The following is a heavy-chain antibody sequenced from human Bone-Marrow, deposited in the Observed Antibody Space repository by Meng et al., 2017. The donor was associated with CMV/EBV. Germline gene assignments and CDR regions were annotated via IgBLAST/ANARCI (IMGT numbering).Heavy chain of an antibody. CDR3: AKGTEQRDYDFWSGFSQYYYYGMDV. J-gene: IGHJ6*02. Sequence: GGSLRLSCAASGFTFSSYAMSWVRQASGKGLEWVSAISGSGGSTYYADSVKGRFTISRDNSKNTLYLQMNSLRAEDTAVYYCAKGTEQRDYDFWSGFSQYYYYGMDVWGQGTMVTVSS. D-gene: IGHD3-3*01. CDR1: GFTFSSYA. V-gene: IGHV3-23*01. CDR2: ISGSGGST.